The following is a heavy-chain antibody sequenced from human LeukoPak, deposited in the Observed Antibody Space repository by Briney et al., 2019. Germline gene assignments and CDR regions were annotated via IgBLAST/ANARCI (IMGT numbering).Heavy chain of an antibody. V-gene: IGHV3-74*01. J-gene: IGHJ4*02. Sequence: PGGSLRLSCAASGITFSSNWMHWGRQAPGKGLVWVSRINSDGSVTNYADSVKGRFTISRDNAKNTLYLQMNSLRAEDTAVYYCGSSSTTCCDYWGQGALVTVSS. CDR2: INSDGSVT. D-gene: IGHD2-2*01. CDR1: GITFSSNW. CDR3: GSSSTTCCDY.